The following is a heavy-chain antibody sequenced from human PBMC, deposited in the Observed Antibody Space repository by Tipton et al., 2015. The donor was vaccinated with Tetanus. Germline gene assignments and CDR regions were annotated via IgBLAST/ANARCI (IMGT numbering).Heavy chain of an antibody. Sequence: TLSLTCTVSGGSISSGGYYWSWIRQHPGKGLEWIGDIYYSGSTYYNPSLKSRVTISVDTSKNQFSLKLNSVTAAGTAVYYCARDQARGARGWNYFDHWGQGTLVTVSS. V-gene: IGHV4-31*03. J-gene: IGHJ4*02. CDR2: IYYSGST. CDR3: ARDQARGARGWNYFDH. CDR1: GGSISSGGYY. D-gene: IGHD1-26*01.